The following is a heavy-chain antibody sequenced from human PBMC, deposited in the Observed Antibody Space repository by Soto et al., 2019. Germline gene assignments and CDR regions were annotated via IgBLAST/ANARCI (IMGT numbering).Heavy chain of an antibody. D-gene: IGHD3-16*01. CDR2: ISSNSDTV. CDR3: ARVGLKFLLGGEFFQV. CDR1: GFTLSSYS. J-gene: IGHJ1*01. Sequence: DVYLVESGGGLVQPGGSLRLSCTASGFTLSSYSMNWVRQAPGKGPEWVSHISSNSDTVDYADSVKGRFTISRDNARNSLSLPMNSLRAEDTAVYYCARVGLKFLLGGEFFQVWGQGTLVTVSS. V-gene: IGHV3-48*01.